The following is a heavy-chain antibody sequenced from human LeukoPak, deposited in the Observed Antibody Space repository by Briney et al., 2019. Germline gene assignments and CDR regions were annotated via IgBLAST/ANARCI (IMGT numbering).Heavy chain of an antibody. V-gene: IGHV4-39*01. CDR2: IYYSGST. CDR1: GGSISSSSYY. D-gene: IGHD1-26*01. J-gene: IGHJ4*02. Sequence: PSETLSLTCTVSGGSISSSSYYWGWIRQPPGKGLEWIGSIYYSGSTYYNPSLKSRVTISVDTSKNQFSLKLNSVTAADTAVYYCARRVGATPPHYWGQGTLVTVSS. CDR3: ARRVGATPPHY.